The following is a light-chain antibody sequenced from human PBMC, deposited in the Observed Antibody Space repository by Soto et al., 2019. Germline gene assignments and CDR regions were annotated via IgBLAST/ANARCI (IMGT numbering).Light chain of an antibody. CDR1: TGAVTSGYY. Sequence: QAVVTQEPSLTVSPGGTVTLTCASSTGAVTSGYYPNWFQQKPGQAPRALIYSTSNKHPWTPARFSGSLLGGKAALTLSGVQSEDEAEYYCLLYYGGAHNVVFGGGTKLTVL. CDR3: LLYYGGAHNVV. J-gene: IGLJ2*01. V-gene: IGLV7-43*01. CDR2: STS.